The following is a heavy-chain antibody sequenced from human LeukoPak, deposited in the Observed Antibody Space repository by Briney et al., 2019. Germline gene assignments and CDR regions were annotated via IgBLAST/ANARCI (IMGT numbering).Heavy chain of an antibody. CDR3: AKDYGNYSLA. CDR1: GGSISSSSFC. CDR2: IYHSGSP. V-gene: IGHV4-39*02. J-gene: IGHJ5*02. Sequence: SETLSLTCTVSGGSISSSSFCWGWIRQPPGKGLEWIGTIYHSGSPYYNPSLNSRVTISGDTSKNQFSLKLSSVTAADTAVYYCAKDYGNYSLAWGQGTLVTVSS. D-gene: IGHD4-11*01.